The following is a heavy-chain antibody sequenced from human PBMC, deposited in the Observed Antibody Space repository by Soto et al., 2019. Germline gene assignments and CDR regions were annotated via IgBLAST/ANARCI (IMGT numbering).Heavy chain of an antibody. CDR3: ARDQLEGNWFDP. CDR2: IYHSGST. Sequence: QLKLQESGSGLVRPSQTLSLTCAASGGSISSGGYSWNWIRQPPGKGLEWIGYIYHSGSTLYNPSLKSRVTISVDKSKNHFSLKLTSVTAADTAVYYCARDQLEGNWFDPWGQGTLVTVSS. V-gene: IGHV4-30-2*01. J-gene: IGHJ5*02. D-gene: IGHD1-1*01. CDR1: GGSISSGGYS.